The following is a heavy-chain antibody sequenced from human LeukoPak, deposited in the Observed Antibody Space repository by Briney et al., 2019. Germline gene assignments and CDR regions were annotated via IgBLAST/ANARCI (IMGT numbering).Heavy chain of an antibody. CDR3: ARGSYRSGSYPLGFDY. V-gene: IGHV4-59*01. J-gene: IGHJ4*02. Sequence: SETLSLTCTVSGGSISGYYWSWIRQPPGKGLEWSGYIYYSGSTNYNPSLKSRVTISVDTSKNQFSLKLSSVTAADTAVFYCARGSYRSGSYPLGFDYWGQGTLVTVSS. CDR2: IYYSGST. D-gene: IGHD1-26*01. CDR1: GGSISGYY.